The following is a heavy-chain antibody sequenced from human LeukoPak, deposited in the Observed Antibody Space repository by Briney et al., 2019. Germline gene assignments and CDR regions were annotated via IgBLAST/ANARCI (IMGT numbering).Heavy chain of an antibody. V-gene: IGHV1-8*01. D-gene: IGHD3-16*01. Sequence: GASVKVSCKASGYTFTSYDINWVRQATGQGLEWMGWMNPNSGNTGYAQKFQGRVTMTTDTSTSTAYMELRSLRSDDTAVYYCARTGEAWYFDYWGQGTLVTVSS. J-gene: IGHJ4*02. CDR1: GYTFTSYD. CDR2: MNPNSGNT. CDR3: ARTGEAWYFDY.